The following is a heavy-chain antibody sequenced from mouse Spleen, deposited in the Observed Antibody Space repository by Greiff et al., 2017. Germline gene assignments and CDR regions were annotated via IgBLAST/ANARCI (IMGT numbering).Heavy chain of an antibody. J-gene: IGHJ4*01. CDR1: GFSLTSYG. CDR3: ARIYYGNHYAMDY. D-gene: IGHD2-1*01. V-gene: IGHV2-2*01. Sequence: VKVEESGPGLVQPSQSLSITCTVSGFSLTSYGVHWVRQSPGKGLEWLGVIWSGGSTDYNAAFISRLSISKDNSKSQVFFKMNSLQADDTAIYYCARIYYGNHYAMDYWGQGTSVTVSS. CDR2: IWSGGST.